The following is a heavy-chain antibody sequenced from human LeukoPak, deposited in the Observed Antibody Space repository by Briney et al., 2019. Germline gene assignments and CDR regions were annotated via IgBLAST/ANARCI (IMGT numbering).Heavy chain of an antibody. CDR1: GFTFSDYY. J-gene: IGHJ3*02. Sequence: GGSLRLSCGASGFTFSDYYMSWTRQAPGKRLEWVSYISSSGSTIYYADSVKGRFTISRDNAKNSLYLQMNSLRAEDTAVYYCARAAYYYDSSGYYRRAFDIWGQGTMVTVSS. CDR3: ARAAYYYDSSGYYRRAFDI. CDR2: ISSSGSTI. V-gene: IGHV3-11*01. D-gene: IGHD3-22*01.